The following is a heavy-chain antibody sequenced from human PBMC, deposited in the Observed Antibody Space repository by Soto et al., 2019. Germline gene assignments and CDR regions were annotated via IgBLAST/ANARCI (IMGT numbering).Heavy chain of an antibody. CDR2: VSHDGINT. Sequence: QVQLVESGGGVVQPGRSLRLSCAASGFTFTNYPMHWVRQAPGKGLEWVAVVSHDGINTYYADSVKGRFTISRDNSKNTRYLQLTSRRTEATAVFYCAKEKTVGGIRLDNWGQGTLVPSPQ. J-gene: IGHJ4*02. D-gene: IGHD1-26*01. CDR3: AKEKTVGGIRLDN. CDR1: GFTFTNYP. V-gene: IGHV3-30-3*01.